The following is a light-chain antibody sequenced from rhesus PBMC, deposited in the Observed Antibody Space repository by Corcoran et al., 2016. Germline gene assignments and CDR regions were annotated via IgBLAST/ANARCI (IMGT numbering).Light chain of an antibody. J-gene: IGKJ2*01. V-gene: IGKV1-28*02. Sequence: DIQMTQSPSSPSASVGDTVTITCRASQGISSYLNWFQQKPGKAPKLLIYDASSLESGVQSRFSGSGSGTDFTLTISSLQPDDFASYSFLQHNSYPFSFGQGTKVEIK. CDR3: LQHNSYPFS. CDR2: DAS. CDR1: QGISSY.